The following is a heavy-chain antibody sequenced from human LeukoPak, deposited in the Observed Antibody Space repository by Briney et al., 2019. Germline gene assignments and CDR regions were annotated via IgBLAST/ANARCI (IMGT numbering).Heavy chain of an antibody. Sequence: GASLRLSCAASGFTFSSYAMSWVRQAPGKGLEWVSAISGSGGSTYYADSVKGRFTISRDNSKNTLYLQMNSLRAEDTAVYYRAKWNKRWLQLSFLDYWGQGTLVTVSS. D-gene: IGHD5-24*01. V-gene: IGHV3-23*01. J-gene: IGHJ4*02. CDR1: GFTFSSYA. CDR2: ISGSGGST. CDR3: AKWNKRWLQLSFLDY.